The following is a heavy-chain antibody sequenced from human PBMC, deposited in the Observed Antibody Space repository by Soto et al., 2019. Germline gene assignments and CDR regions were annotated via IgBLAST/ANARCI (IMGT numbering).Heavy chain of an antibody. Sequence: EVQLLESGGGLVQPGGSLRLSCAGSGFTFTNVAMTWVRQAPGKGLEWVSTITDSGGSTDYADSVKGRFTISRDNSKSTLYLQMNNLRADDTAVYYCAKLYWNPRYFDYWGQGARVTISS. V-gene: IGHV3-23*01. D-gene: IGHD1-1*01. CDR3: AKLYWNPRYFDY. CDR1: GFTFTNVA. CDR2: ITDSGGST. J-gene: IGHJ4*02.